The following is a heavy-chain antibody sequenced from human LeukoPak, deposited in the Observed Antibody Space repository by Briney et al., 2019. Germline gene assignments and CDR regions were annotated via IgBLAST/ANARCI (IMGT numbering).Heavy chain of an antibody. Sequence: PGGSLRLSCAASGFTFSSYWMSWVRQAPGKGLEWVANIKQDGSEKYYVDSVKGRFTISRDNAKNSLYLQMNSLRAEDTAVYYCARDLRFLEYCFDYWGQGTLVTVSS. D-gene: IGHD3-3*01. V-gene: IGHV3-7*01. CDR2: IKQDGSEK. CDR1: GFTFSSYW. CDR3: ARDLRFLEYCFDY. J-gene: IGHJ4*02.